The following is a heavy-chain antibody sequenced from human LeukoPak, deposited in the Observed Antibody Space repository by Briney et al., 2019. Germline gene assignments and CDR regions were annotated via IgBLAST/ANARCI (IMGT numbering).Heavy chain of an antibody. CDR2: IKSKSDDGTT. J-gene: IGHJ4*02. CDR1: GFTFTNAW. CDR3: VSGDDS. Sequence: PGESLRLSCAASGFTFTNAWMNWVRQAPGKGLEWVGRIKSKSDDGTTDYAAPVNGRFTISRDDSINMVYLQMNSLKTEDTGVYFCVSGDDSWGQGTLVTVSS. V-gene: IGHV3-15*01.